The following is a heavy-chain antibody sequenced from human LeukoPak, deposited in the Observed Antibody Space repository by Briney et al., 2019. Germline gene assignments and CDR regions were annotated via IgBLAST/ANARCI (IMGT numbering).Heavy chain of an antibody. Sequence: SETLSLTCTVSGGSISSSSYYWGWIRQPPGKGLEWIGSIYYSGSTYYNPSLKSRVTISVDTSKNQFSLKLSSVTAADTAVYYCARQRGTVTTTENWFDPWGQGTLVTVSS. J-gene: IGHJ5*02. CDR3: ARQRGTVTTTENWFDP. D-gene: IGHD4-17*01. V-gene: IGHV4-39*01. CDR1: GGSISSSSYY. CDR2: IYYSGST.